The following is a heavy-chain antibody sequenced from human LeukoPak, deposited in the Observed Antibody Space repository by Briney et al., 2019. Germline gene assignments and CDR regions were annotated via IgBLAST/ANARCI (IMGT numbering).Heavy chain of an antibody. J-gene: IGHJ4*02. D-gene: IGHD5-18*01. V-gene: IGHV3-15*01. Sequence: GGSLRLSCAASGFTFSNAWMSWVRQAPGKGLEWVGRIKSKTDGGTTDYAAPVKGRFTISRDDSKNTLYLQMNSLKTEDTAVYFCTTEPGFGFSDDYRGQGTLVTVSS. CDR3: TTEPGFGFSDDY. CDR2: IKSKTDGGTT. CDR1: GFTFSNAW.